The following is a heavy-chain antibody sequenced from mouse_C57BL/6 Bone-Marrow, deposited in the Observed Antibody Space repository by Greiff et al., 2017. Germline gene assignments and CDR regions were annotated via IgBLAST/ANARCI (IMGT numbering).Heavy chain of an antibody. CDR3: AKGGGDWYYFDY. J-gene: IGHJ2*01. D-gene: IGHD3-3*01. CDR1: GFSLTSYG. Sequence: VKVEESGPGLVQPSQSLSITCTVSGFSLTSYGVHWVRQSPGKGLEWLGVIWRGGSTDYNAAFMSRLSITKDNSKSQVFFKMNSLQADDTAIYYCAKGGGDWYYFDYWGQGTTLTVSS. V-gene: IGHV2-5*01. CDR2: IWRGGST.